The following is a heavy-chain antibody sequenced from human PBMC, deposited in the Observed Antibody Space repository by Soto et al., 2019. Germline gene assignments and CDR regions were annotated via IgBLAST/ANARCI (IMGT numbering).Heavy chain of an antibody. V-gene: IGHV1-3*01. D-gene: IGHD6-13*01. CDR3: ARDYTAAAGHPDY. CDR2: INAGNDNT. Sequence: ASVKVSCKASGYTFTNYAMHWVRQAPGQRLEWMGWINAGNDNTKYSQKFQGRVTITRDTSASTAYMELSSLRSEDTAVYYCARDYTAAAGHPDYWGQGTLVTVSS. J-gene: IGHJ4*02. CDR1: GYTFTNYA.